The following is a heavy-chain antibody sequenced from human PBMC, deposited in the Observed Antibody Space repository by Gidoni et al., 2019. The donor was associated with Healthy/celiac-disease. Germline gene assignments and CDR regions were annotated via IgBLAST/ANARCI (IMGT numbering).Heavy chain of an antibody. D-gene: IGHD6-6*01. V-gene: IGHV3-9*01. Sequence: EVQLVESGGGLVQPGSSLRLSCAASGFTFDDYVMHWARQAPGKGLEWVSGISWNSGSIGYADSVKGRFTISRDNAKNSLYLQMNSLRAEDTALYYCAKGPYSSSSHFDYWGQGTLVTVSS. J-gene: IGHJ4*02. CDR3: AKGPYSSSSHFDY. CDR2: ISWNSGSI. CDR1: GFTFDDYV.